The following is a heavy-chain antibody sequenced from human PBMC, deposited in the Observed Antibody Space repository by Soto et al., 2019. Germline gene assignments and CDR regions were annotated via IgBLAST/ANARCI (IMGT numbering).Heavy chain of an antibody. V-gene: IGHV3-11*03. Sequence: GGSLSLSCVGSDFSLSGSYMSWVRQAPGKGLEWLSFISMSGSYKTYAASVEGRFTISRDNVKNILYLQMDRLRAEDTAVYYCASRGHCSNGQCHPFDSWGQGTQVTVAS. J-gene: IGHJ4*02. D-gene: IGHD2-8*01. CDR2: ISMSGSYK. CDR3: ASRGHCSNGQCHPFDS. CDR1: DFSLSGSY.